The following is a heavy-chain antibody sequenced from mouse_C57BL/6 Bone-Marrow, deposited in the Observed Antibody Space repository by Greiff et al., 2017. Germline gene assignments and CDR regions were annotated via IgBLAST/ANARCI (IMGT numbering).Heavy chain of an antibody. CDR2: IDPSDSYT. J-gene: IGHJ2*01. Sequence: QVQLQQPGAELVRPGTSVKLSCKASGYTFTSSWMHWVKQRPGQGLEWIGVIDPSDSYTNYNQKFKGKATLTVDTSSSTAYLQLSSLTSEDSAVYYCARWVTTVVASFDYWGQGTTLTVSS. CDR1: GYTFTSSW. CDR3: ARWVTTVVASFDY. V-gene: IGHV1-59*01. D-gene: IGHD1-1*01.